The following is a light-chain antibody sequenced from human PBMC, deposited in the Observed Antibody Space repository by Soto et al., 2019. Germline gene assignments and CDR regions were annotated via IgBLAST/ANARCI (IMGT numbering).Light chain of an antibody. CDR1: RTITTY. CDR2: GAS. V-gene: IGKV1-39*01. CDR3: QESYSSPLWT. J-gene: IGKJ1*01. Sequence: IQLTQSPSSLSASVGDRVSITCRASRTITTYLNWYQQITGKAPKLLIYGASTLQRGVPSRFSGSGSGTNFTLTINSLHHADFATYWCQESYSSPLWTFGQGTKVEMK.